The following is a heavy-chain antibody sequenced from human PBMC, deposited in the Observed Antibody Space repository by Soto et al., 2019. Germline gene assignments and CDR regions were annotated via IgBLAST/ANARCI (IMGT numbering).Heavy chain of an antibody. Sequence: QVQLVESGGGVVQPGRSLRLSCAASGFTFTSYSIHWVRHAPGKGLEWVAVISSTGSNKYYADSVKGRFTVSRDTSKNTADLQMNSLRAEDTAVYYCARDPNDYVWALDYWGQGTLVTVSS. J-gene: IGHJ4*02. CDR3: ARDPNDYVWALDY. CDR2: ISSTGSNK. CDR1: GFTFTSYS. V-gene: IGHV3-30-3*01. D-gene: IGHD3-16*01.